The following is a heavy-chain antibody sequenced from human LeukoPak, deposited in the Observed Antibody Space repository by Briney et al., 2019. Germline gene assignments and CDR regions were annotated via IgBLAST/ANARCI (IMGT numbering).Heavy chain of an antibody. V-gene: IGHV3-23*01. Sequence: GGSLRLSCAASGFTFGSYAMSWVRQAPGKGLEWVSDISGSGESTHYADSVKGRFTISRDNAKNSLFLQMNSLRAEDTAVYYCARPPSHSSSALIFDYWGQGTLVTVSS. CDR3: ARPPSHSSSALIFDY. D-gene: IGHD2-15*01. CDR2: ISGSGEST. CDR1: GFTFGSYA. J-gene: IGHJ4*02.